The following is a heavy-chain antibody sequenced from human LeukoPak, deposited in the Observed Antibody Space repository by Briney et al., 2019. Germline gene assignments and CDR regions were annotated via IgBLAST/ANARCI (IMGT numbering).Heavy chain of an antibody. V-gene: IGHV3-23*01. CDR1: GFTFSTYT. CDR2: FNGGGGRT. J-gene: IGHJ4*02. Sequence: PGGSLRLSCAASGFTFSTYTMSWVRQAPGKGLEWVSTFNGGGGRTYYADSVKGRFTISRDNSKNTLYLQMDSLRADDTAIYYCAQVNSGLYFDCWGQGTLVTVSS. D-gene: IGHD6-19*01. CDR3: AQVNSGLYFDC.